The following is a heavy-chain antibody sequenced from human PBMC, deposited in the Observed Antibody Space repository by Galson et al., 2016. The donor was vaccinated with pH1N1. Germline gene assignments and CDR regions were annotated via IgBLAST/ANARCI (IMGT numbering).Heavy chain of an antibody. CDR3: VSYVAVAGIKWFDP. Sequence: SVKVSCKVSGYTLSELSMHWVRQAPGYGLEWLGGFDPEEGEIIYAQKFQGRVPMTADMSTDTANREMSSLRTEDTAVYYCVSYVAVAGIKWFDPWGQGTLVTVSS. D-gene: IGHD6-19*01. V-gene: IGHV1-24*01. CDR1: GYTLSELS. CDR2: FDPEEGEI. J-gene: IGHJ5*02.